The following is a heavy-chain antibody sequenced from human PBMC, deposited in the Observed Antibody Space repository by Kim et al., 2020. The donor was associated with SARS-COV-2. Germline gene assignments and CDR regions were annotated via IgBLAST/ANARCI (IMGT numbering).Heavy chain of an antibody. CDR2: ISGSGGST. V-gene: IGHV3-23*01. D-gene: IGHD2-2*01. J-gene: IGHJ5*02. CDR1: GFTFSSYA. CDR3: AKPRGYQLLSEGGWFDP. Sequence: GGSLRLSCAASGFTFSSYAMSWVRQAPGKGLEWVSAISGSGGSTYYADSVKGRFTISRDNSKNTLYLQMNSLRAEDTAVYYCAKPRGYQLLSEGGWFDPWGQGTLVTVSS.